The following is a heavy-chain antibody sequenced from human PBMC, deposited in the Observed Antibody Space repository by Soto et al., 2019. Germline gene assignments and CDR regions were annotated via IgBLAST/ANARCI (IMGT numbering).Heavy chain of an antibody. CDR2: IHPSGQPI. Sequence: EVQLVESGGGLVQPGGSLRLSCAVSGFTFSSSEMYWVRQAPGKGLEWISYIHPSGQPIFYADSVKGRFTISRDNANNSIFLQMNSLRAEDTAVYYCARRASRWGKGTMVTVSS. J-gene: IGHJ3*01. CDR1: GFTFSSSE. CDR3: ARRASR. D-gene: IGHD1-26*01. V-gene: IGHV3-48*03.